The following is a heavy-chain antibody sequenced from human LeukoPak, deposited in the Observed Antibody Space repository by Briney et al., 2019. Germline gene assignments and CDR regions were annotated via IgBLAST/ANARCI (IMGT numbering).Heavy chain of an antibody. D-gene: IGHD2-2*01. Sequence: ASVQVSCQASGGTFSSYAISWVRQAPGQGLEWMGGIIPIFGTANYAQKFQGRVTITADESTSTAYMELSSLRSEDTAVYYCARLSEYCSSTSCYFDYYYYGMDVWGQGTTVTVSS. CDR1: GGTFSSYA. CDR2: IIPIFGTA. V-gene: IGHV1-69*13. J-gene: IGHJ6*02. CDR3: ARLSEYCSSTSCYFDYYYYGMDV.